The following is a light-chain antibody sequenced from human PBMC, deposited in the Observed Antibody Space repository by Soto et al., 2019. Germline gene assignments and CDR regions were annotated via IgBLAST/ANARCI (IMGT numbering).Light chain of an antibody. J-gene: IGLJ1*01. CDR2: DNY. Sequence: QPGLTQPPSVSPAPGQTITISCSGSSSEKGRAFVSWYQQLPAAAPKLLIYDNYKRPSGIPGRFSGSKSGTSATLDITGLQIGDEADYYCGTWDNSLTTYVFGSGTKVTGL. CDR1: SSEKGRAF. CDR3: GTWDNSLTTYV. V-gene: IGLV1-51*01.